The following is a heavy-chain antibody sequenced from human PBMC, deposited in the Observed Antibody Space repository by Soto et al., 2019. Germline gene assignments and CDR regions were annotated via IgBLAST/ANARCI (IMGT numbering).Heavy chain of an antibody. CDR2: IWYDGSNK. J-gene: IGHJ4*02. CDR3: ARGPGYYFDY. Sequence: GRSLRLSCAASGFTFSSYGMHWVRQAPGKGLEWVAVIWYDGSNKYYADSVKGRFTISRDNSKNTLYLQMGSLRAEDMAVYYCARGPGYYFDYWGQGTLVTVSS. V-gene: IGHV3-33*01. CDR1: GFTFSSYG.